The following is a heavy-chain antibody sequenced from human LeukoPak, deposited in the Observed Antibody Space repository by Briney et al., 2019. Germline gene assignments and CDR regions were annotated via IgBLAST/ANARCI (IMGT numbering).Heavy chain of an antibody. D-gene: IGHD3-3*01. V-gene: IGHV1-18*01. CDR3: ARDQAESGVFYDFWSGYYVNINWFDP. Sequence: ALVKVSCKASGYTFTSYGISWVRQAPGQGLEWMGWISAYNGNTNYAQKLQGRVTMTTDTSTSTAYMELRSLRSDDTAVYYCARDQAESGVFYDFWSGYYVNINWFDPWGQGTLVTVSS. CDR1: GYTFTSYG. CDR2: ISAYNGNT. J-gene: IGHJ5*02.